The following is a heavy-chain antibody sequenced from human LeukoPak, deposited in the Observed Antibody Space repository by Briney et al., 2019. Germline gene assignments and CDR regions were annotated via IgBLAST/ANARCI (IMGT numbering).Heavy chain of an antibody. CDR3: AKEGPTYYYDSSGYYYFGY. Sequence: GGSLRLSCAASGFTFSSYAMSWVRQAPGKGLEWVSAISGSGGSTYYADSVKGRFTISRDNSKNTLYLQMNSLRAEDTAVYYCAKEGPTYYYDSSGYYYFGYWGQGTLVTVSS. V-gene: IGHV3-23*01. D-gene: IGHD3-22*01. CDR2: ISGSGGST. J-gene: IGHJ4*02. CDR1: GFTFSSYA.